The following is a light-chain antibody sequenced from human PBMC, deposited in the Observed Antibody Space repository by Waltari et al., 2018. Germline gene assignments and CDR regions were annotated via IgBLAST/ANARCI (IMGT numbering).Light chain of an antibody. V-gene: IGLV1-44*01. J-gene: IGLJ3*02. CDR1: QSNGGANF. Sequence: QSVLTQPPSASGTPGQRVTISCSGSQSNGGANFVTLYHQVPGTAPKLVIYRNDQRPSGVPDRFTASKSGTSASLAISGLQSEDEGDYYCATWDDSPTGRWVFGGGTRVTVL. CDR2: RND. CDR3: ATWDDSPTGRWV.